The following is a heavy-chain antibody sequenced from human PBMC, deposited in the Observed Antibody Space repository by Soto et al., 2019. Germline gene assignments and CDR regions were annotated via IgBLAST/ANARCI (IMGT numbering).Heavy chain of an antibody. CDR3: ASITYYDFWSGSQGAFDI. D-gene: IGHD3-3*01. CDR1: GYTITSYA. CDR2: INAGNGNT. V-gene: IGHV1-3*01. Sequence: ASVEVCCKASGYTITSYAMHWVHQAPGQRLEWMGWINAGNGNTKYSQKFQGRVTITRDTSASTAYMELSSLRSEDTAVYYCASITYYDFWSGSQGAFDIWGQGTMVTVSS. J-gene: IGHJ3*02.